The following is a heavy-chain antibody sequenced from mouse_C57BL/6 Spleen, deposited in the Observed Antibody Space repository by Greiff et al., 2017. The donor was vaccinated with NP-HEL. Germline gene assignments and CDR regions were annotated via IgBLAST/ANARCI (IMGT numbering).Heavy chain of an antibody. J-gene: IGHJ4*01. CDR3: ARRNFPYAMDY. CDR2: IYPGDGDT. Sequence: VQLQQSGAELVKPGASVKISCKASGYAFSSYWMNWVKQRPGKGLEWIGQIYPGDGDTNYNGKFKGKATLTADKSSSTAYMQLSSLTSEDSAVYFCARRNFPYAMDYWGQGTSVTVSS. V-gene: IGHV1-80*01. CDR1: GYAFSSYW.